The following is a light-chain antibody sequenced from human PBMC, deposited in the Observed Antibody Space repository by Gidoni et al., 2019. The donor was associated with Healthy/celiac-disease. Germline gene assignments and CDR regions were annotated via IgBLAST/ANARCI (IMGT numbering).Light chain of an antibody. CDR3: MQALQTPKT. CDR1: QSLLHINGYNY. J-gene: IGKJ1*01. Sequence: DIVMTQYPLSLPVTPGEPASISCRSSQSLLHINGYNYLDWYLQKQGQSPQLLIYLGSNRASGVPDRFSGSGSGTDFTLKISRVEAEDVGVYYCMQALQTPKTFGQGTKVEIK. CDR2: LGS. V-gene: IGKV2-28*01.